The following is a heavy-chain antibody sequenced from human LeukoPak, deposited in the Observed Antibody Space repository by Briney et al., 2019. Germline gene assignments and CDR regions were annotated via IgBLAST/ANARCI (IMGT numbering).Heavy chain of an antibody. CDR3: ARDYLMVTMIVVVPLNFQY. D-gene: IGHD3-22*01. Sequence: GGSLRLSCAASGFTFSSYAMHWVRQAPGKGLEWVAVISYDGSNKYYADSVKGRFTISRDNSKNTLYLQMNSLRAEDTAVYYCARDYLMVTMIVVVPLNFQYWGQGTLVTVSS. J-gene: IGHJ1*01. CDR2: ISYDGSNK. CDR1: GFTFSSYA. V-gene: IGHV3-30-3*01.